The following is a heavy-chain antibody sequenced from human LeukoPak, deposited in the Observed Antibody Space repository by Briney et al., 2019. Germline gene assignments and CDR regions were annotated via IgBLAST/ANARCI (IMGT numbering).Heavy chain of an antibody. Sequence: SETLSLTCTVSGGSISSSDFYWGWIRQPPGKGLEWIGSIYYSGNTYYNPSLETRVTISVDTSKNQFSLRLSSVTAADTAVYCCVRHKDPGSYYYYYGLDVWGQGTTVTVSS. CDR1: GGSISSSDFY. CDR2: IYYSGNT. V-gene: IGHV4-39*01. J-gene: IGHJ6*02. CDR3: VRHKDPGSYYYYYGLDV.